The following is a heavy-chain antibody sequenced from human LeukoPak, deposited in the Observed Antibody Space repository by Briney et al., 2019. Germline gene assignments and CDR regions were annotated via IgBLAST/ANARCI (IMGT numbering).Heavy chain of an antibody. V-gene: IGHV4-59*12. D-gene: IGHD6-19*01. CDR2: IYYIGST. CDR1: GGSISSYF. Sequence: SETLSLTCTVSGGSISSYFWTWIRQPPGKGLEWIGYIYYIGSTNYNPSLKSRVTISIDTSKNQFSLSLSAVTAADTAMYYCAREDAVSSDDAFDLWGQGTMVTVS. J-gene: IGHJ3*01. CDR3: AREDAVSSDDAFDL.